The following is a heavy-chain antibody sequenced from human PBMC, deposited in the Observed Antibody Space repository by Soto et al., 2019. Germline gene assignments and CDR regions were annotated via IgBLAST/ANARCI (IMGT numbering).Heavy chain of an antibody. V-gene: IGHV3-23*01. D-gene: IGHD1-1*01. Sequence: GSLRLSCAGSWFTFSSYAIHWVRQGPGKGLEWVSTISRTADTTYYADSVKGRFTISRDNSKNTVFLQMDSLRAEDTAVYYCAKDHWNNWNDLDYWGQGTLGTVSS. CDR1: WFTFSSYA. CDR2: ISRTADTT. J-gene: IGHJ4*02. CDR3: AKDHWNNWNDLDY.